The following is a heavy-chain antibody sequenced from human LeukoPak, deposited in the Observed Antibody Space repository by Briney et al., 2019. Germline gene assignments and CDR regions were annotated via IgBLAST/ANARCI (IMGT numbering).Heavy chain of an antibody. CDR3: TKDPNGDYVGAFDP. Sequence: GGSLRLSCAASGFTFSSYAMSWVRQAPGKGLEWVSAISGSGGSTYYADSMKGRFTISRDNSKNTLYLQMNSLRAEDTAVYYCTKDPNGDYVGAFDPWGQGTLVTVSS. J-gene: IGHJ5*02. D-gene: IGHD4-17*01. V-gene: IGHV3-23*01. CDR2: ISGSGGST. CDR1: GFTFSSYA.